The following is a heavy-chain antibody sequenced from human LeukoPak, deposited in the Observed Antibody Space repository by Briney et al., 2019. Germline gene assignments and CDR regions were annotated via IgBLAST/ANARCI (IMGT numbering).Heavy chain of an antibody. D-gene: IGHD2-8*01. V-gene: IGHV3-48*03. CDR3: ARALIGYYFDY. J-gene: IGHJ4*02. CDR2: ISSSGSTI. CDR1: GFTFSSYE. Sequence: GGSLRLSCAASGFTFSSYEMNWVRQAQGKGLEWVSYISSSGSTIYYADSVKGRFTISRDNAKKSVYVKMNSLRAEATAVYYCARALIGYYFDYWGQGTLVTVSS.